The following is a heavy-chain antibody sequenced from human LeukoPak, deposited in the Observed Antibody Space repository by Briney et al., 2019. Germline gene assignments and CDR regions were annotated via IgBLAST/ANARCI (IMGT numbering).Heavy chain of an antibody. J-gene: IGHJ4*02. CDR3: ARAGIAAAAPDY. V-gene: IGHV3-30-3*01. CDR1: GFTFSSYA. CDR2: ISYDGSNK. D-gene: IGHD6-13*01. Sequence: QPGGSLRLSCAASGFTFSSYAMHWVRRAPGKGLEWVAVISYDGSNKYYADSVKGRFTISRDNSKNTLYLQMNSLRAEDTAVYYCARAGIAAAAPDYWGQGTLVTVSS.